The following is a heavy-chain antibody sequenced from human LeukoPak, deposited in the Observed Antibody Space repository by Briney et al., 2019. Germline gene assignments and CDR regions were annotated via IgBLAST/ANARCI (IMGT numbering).Heavy chain of an antibody. CDR3: ARDASGRLVLRFLEWLSGGLYYFDY. CDR1: GDSISSRSYY. V-gene: IGHV4-39*07. D-gene: IGHD3-3*01. Sequence: SSETLSLTCTVSGDSISSRSYYWGWIRQPPGKGLEWIGSIYYSGSTYYNPSLKSRVTISVDTSKNQFSLKLSSVTAADTAVYYCARDASGRLVLRFLEWLSGGLYYFDYWGQGTLVTVSS. CDR2: IYYSGST. J-gene: IGHJ4*02.